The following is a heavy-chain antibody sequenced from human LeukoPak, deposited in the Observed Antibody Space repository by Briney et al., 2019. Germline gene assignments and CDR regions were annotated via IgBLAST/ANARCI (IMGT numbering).Heavy chain of an antibody. CDR2: IYYSGSA. CDR3: ARDNSVRDEAWWFNP. CDR1: GGSISNHY. V-gene: IGHV4-59*11. D-gene: IGHD5-24*01. Sequence: SETLSLTCTVSGGSISNHYWSWIRQPPGKGLEWIGYIYYSGSANYNPSLKSRVTISVDTSKNQFSLKLSSVTPADTAVYYCARDNSVRDEAWWFNPWGQGTLVTVSS. J-gene: IGHJ5*02.